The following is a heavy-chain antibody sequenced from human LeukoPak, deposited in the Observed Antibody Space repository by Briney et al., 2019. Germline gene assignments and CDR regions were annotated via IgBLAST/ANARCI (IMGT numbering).Heavy chain of an antibody. Sequence: SVTLSLTCTVSGGSISSSSYYWGWIRQPPGKGLEWIGSIYYSGSTYYNPSLKSRVTISVDTSKNQFSLKLSSVTAADTAVYYCARRGVGRWELLYFDYWGQGTLVTVSS. V-gene: IGHV4-39*01. CDR3: ARRGVGRWELLYFDY. J-gene: IGHJ4*02. CDR2: IYYSGST. CDR1: GGSISSSSYY. D-gene: IGHD1-26*01.